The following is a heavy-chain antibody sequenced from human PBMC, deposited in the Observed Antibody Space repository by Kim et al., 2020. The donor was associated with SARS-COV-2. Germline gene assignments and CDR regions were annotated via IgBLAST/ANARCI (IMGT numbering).Heavy chain of an antibody. Sequence: ADSVKGRFTISRDYANNSLYLQMNSLRAKDTAVYYCARDLSYYDSSGYYGWGQGTLVTVSS. D-gene: IGHD3-22*01. CDR3: ARDLSYYDSSGYYG. J-gene: IGHJ4*02. V-gene: IGHV3-11*06.